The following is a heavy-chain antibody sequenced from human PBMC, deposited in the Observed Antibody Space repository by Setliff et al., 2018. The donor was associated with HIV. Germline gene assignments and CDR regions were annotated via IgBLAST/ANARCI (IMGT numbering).Heavy chain of an antibody. J-gene: IGHJ1*01. CDR1: GGSISSSPYF. V-gene: IGHV4-39*07. CDR2: ISYSGSS. Sequence: SETLSLTCTVSGGSISSSPYFWGWIRQPPGKGLEWIGSISYSGSSNYNPSFQSRVAIFLNTSRNQFSLHLSSVTAADTAVYYCARDTYDSRGYWGSDSQGYFQHWGQGTLVTVSS. D-gene: IGHD3-22*01. CDR3: ARDTYDSRGYWGSDSQGYFQH.